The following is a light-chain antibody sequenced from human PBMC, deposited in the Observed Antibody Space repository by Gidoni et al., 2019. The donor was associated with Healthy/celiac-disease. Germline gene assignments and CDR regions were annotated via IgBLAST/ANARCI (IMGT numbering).Light chain of an antibody. V-gene: IGKV1-39*01. CDR3: QQSYSTPWT. Sequence: DIKMTQSTSSLSASVGDRVTITCRASQSISSYLNWYQQKPGKAPKLLLYAASSLQSGVPSRFSGLRSCTYFTLTISRLPPEYFATYYCQQSYSTPWTFGQGTKVEIK. J-gene: IGKJ1*01. CDR2: AAS. CDR1: QSISSY.